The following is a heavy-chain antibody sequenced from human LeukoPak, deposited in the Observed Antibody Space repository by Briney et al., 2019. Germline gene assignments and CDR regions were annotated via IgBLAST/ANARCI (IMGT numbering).Heavy chain of an antibody. D-gene: IGHD3-16*02. J-gene: IGHJ6*02. Sequence: SGTLSLTCTVSGGSISSYYWSWIRQPPGKGLEWIGYIHHTGITKYSPSLKSRVTISLDTPKNQFSLKLTSVTAADTAVYYCTRHAPVPVIGHGMGVWGQGTTVTVSS. CDR3: TRHAPVPVIGHGMGV. V-gene: IGHV4-59*08. CDR2: IHHTGIT. CDR1: GGSISSYY.